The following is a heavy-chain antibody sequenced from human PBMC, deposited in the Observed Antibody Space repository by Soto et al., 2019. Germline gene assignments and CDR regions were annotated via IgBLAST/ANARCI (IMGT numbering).Heavy chain of an antibody. D-gene: IGHD6-13*01. CDR1: GGSISSSSYY. V-gene: IGHV4-39*01. CDR2: IYYSGST. CDR3: ANELIAAAGDSYYYDAMDV. Sequence: SETLSLTCTVSGGSISSSSYYWGWIRQPPGKGLEWIGSIYYSGSTYYNPSLKSRVTISVDTSKNQFSLKLSSVTAADTAVYYCANELIAAAGDSYYYDAMDVWGQGTTVTVSS. J-gene: IGHJ6*02.